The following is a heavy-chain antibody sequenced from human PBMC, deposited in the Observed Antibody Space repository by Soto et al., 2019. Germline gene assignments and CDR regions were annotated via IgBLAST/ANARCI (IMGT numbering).Heavy chain of an antibody. CDR2: IYYSGST. V-gene: IGHV4-59*01. CDR1: GGSISSYY. D-gene: IGHD6-19*01. Sequence: SETLSLTCTVSGGSISSYYRSWIRQPPGKGLEWIGYIYYSGSTNYNPSLKSRVTISVDTSKNQFSLKLSSVTAADTAVYYCARDSGIAVAGPRGYYYYYGMDVWGQGTTVTVS. CDR3: ARDSGIAVAGPRGYYYYYGMDV. J-gene: IGHJ6*02.